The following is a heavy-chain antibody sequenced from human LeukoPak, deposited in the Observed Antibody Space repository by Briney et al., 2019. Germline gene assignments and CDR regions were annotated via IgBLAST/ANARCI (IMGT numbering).Heavy chain of an antibody. V-gene: IGHV1-2*02. Sequence: GASVKVSYKASGYTFTGYYMHWVRQAPGQGLEWMGGINPNSGGTNYAQKFQGRVTMTRDTSISPAYMELSRLRSDDTAVYYCARGRPAPQDTAMPKNYYYYYGMDVWGQGTTVTVSS. CDR2: INPNSGGT. J-gene: IGHJ6*02. CDR3: ARGRPAPQDTAMPKNYYYYYGMDV. D-gene: IGHD5-18*01. CDR1: GYTFTGYY.